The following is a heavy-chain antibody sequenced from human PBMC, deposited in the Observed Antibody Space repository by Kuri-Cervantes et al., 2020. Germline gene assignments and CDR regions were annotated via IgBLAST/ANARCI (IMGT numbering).Heavy chain of an antibody. J-gene: IGHJ4*02. CDR3: AKGRGYSYGYVDY. CDR2: ISGSGGST. CDR1: GFTFSSYA. D-gene: IGHD5-18*01. Sequence: GKSLKISCAASGFTFSSYAMSWVRQAPGKGLEWVSAISGSGGSTYYADSVKGRFTISRDNSKNTLYLQMNSLRAEDTAVYYCAKGRGYSYGYVDYWGQGTLVTVSS. V-gene: IGHV3-23*01.